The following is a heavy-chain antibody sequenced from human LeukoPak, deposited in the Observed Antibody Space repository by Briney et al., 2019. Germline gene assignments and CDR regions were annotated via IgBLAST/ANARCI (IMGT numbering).Heavy chain of an antibody. CDR2: INSDGSST. Sequence: GGSLRLSCAASGFIFSSYWMHWVRQAPGKGLVWVSRINSDGSSTSYADSVKGRFTISRDNSKNTLYLQMNSLRAEDTAVYYCAKDRGGMNTAMVTPDYWGQGTLVTVSS. CDR3: AKDRGGMNTAMVTPDY. J-gene: IGHJ4*02. V-gene: IGHV3-74*01. D-gene: IGHD5-18*01. CDR1: GFIFSSYW.